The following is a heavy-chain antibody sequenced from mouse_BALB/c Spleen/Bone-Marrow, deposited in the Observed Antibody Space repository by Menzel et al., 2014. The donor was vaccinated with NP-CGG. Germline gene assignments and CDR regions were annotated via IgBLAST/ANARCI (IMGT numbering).Heavy chain of an antibody. CDR2: INPYNGDT. J-gene: IGHJ4*01. D-gene: IGHD2-3*01. Sequence: EVKVVDSGPELVKPGASVKISCKASGYSFTGYFMNWVMQSHGKSLEWIGRINPYNGDTFYNQKFKGKATLTVDKSSSTAHMELRSLASEDSAVYYCARGGLLRAMDYWGQGTSVTVSS. CDR3: ARGGLLRAMDY. V-gene: IGHV1-20*02. CDR1: GYSFTGYF.